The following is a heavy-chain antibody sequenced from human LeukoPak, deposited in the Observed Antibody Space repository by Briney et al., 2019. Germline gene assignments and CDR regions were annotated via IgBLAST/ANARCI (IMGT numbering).Heavy chain of an antibody. Sequence: GGSLRLSCAASGFAFSNYGMNWVRQAPGKGLVWVSRINSDGSSTGYADSVKGRFTISRDNSKSTLYLQMNSLRAEDTAVYYCASSWLLNAFDIWGQGTMVTVSS. CDR1: GFAFSNYG. CDR2: INSDGSST. V-gene: IGHV3-74*01. D-gene: IGHD6-19*01. CDR3: ASSWLLNAFDI. J-gene: IGHJ3*02.